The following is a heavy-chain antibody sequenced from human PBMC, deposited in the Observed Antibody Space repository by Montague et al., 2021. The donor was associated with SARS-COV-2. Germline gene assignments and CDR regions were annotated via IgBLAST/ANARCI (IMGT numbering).Heavy chain of an antibody. Sequence: RAISGDSVSSDTAAWHWIRQSPSRGLEWLGRTFYRSQWHTDSAASVRSRISFSGDISKNQFSLHLNSVTTEDTAIYYCARDGDNGGTWYSFLQNWGQGTTVIVSS. CDR2: TFYRSQWHT. V-gene: IGHV6-1*01. CDR3: ARDGDNGGTWYSFLQN. J-gene: IGHJ1*01. D-gene: IGHD6-13*01. CDR1: GDSVSSDTAA.